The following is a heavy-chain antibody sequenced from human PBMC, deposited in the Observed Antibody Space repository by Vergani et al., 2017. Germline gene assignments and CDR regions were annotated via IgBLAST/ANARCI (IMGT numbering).Heavy chain of an antibody. D-gene: IGHD3-3*01. CDR2: IYPGDSDT. Sequence: EVQLVQSGAEVKKPGESLKISCTGSGYSFTSYWIGWVRQMPGKGLEWMGIIYPGDSDTRYRPSFQGQVTISADKSISTAYLQWSSLKASDTAMYYCARLLGYDFWSGFPGEFDYWGQGTLVTVSS. J-gene: IGHJ4*02. V-gene: IGHV5-51*01. CDR1: GYSFTSYW. CDR3: ARLLGYDFWSGFPGEFDY.